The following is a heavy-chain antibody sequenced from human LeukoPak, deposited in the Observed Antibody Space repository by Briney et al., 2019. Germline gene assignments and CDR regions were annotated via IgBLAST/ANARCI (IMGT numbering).Heavy chain of an antibody. D-gene: IGHD3-22*01. CDR1: GYTFTSYG. J-gene: IGHJ6*02. CDR2: ISAYNGNT. V-gene: IGHV1-18*01. Sequence: ASVKVSCKASGYTFTSYGISWVRQAPGQGLEWMGWISAYNGNTNYAQKLQGRVTMTTDTSTSTAYMELRSLRSDDTAVYYCARELMYYYDSSGYYGMDVWGQGTTVTVSS. CDR3: ARELMYYYDSSGYYGMDV.